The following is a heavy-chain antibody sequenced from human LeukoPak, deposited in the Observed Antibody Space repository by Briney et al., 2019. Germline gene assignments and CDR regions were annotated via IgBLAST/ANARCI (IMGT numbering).Heavy chain of an antibody. CDR1: GDSFTSYW. CDR2: IYPGASDT. V-gene: IGHV5-51*01. D-gene: IGHD5-18*01. Sequence: GGSLKISCKGSGDSFTSYWIGWVRQMPGKGLGWMGIIYPGASDTRYSPSFQGQVTISADKSISTAYLQWSSLKASDTAMYYCARRDSYGSINWFDPWGQGTLVTVSS. J-gene: IGHJ5*02. CDR3: ARRDSYGSINWFDP.